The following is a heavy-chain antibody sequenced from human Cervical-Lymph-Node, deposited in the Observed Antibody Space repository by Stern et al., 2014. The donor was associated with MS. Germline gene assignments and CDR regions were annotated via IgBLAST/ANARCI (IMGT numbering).Heavy chain of an antibody. CDR1: GGSISSYY. J-gene: IGHJ4*02. V-gene: IGHV4-59*01. CDR2: IYVSGST. D-gene: IGHD3-22*01. Sequence: QVQLQESGPGLVKPSQTLSLTCTVSGGSISSYYWHWIRQPPGKGLEWIGNIYVSGSTRSNPSLESRVTISLDTSNDQFSLKLSSVTAADTAIYYCAREAMYFYDSSGYSPFDYWGQGTLVTVSS. CDR3: AREAMYFYDSSGYSPFDY.